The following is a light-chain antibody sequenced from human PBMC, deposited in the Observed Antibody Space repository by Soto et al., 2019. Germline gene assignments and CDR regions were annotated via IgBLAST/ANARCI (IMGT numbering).Light chain of an antibody. Sequence: DIQMTQSPSTLSASVGDRITITCRASQSISSWLAWYQQKPGKAPKLLIYKASSLESGVPSRFSGSGSGTEFTLTISSLQPDDFATYYCQQFTTYPTFGQGTKLESK. CDR2: KAS. CDR1: QSISSW. CDR3: QQFTTYPT. V-gene: IGKV1-5*03. J-gene: IGKJ2*01.